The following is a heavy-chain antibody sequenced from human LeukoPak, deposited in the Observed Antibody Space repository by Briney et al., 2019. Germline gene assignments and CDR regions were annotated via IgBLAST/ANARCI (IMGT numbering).Heavy chain of an antibody. CDR3: ARGPPNYFGY. CDR1: GYTFTSFG. CDR2: ISAYSGIT. Sequence: AASVKVSCKTSGYTFTSFGISWVRQAPGQGLEWMGWISAYSGITNYAQNLQGRVTMTTDTSASTAYMELRSLRSDDTAIYYCARGPPNYFGYWGQGTLVTVSS. V-gene: IGHV1-18*01. J-gene: IGHJ4*02.